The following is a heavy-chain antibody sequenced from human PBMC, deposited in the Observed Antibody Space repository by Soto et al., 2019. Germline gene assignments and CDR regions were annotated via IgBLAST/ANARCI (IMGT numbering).Heavy chain of an antibody. CDR2: IYYSGST. CDR3: ARGGYDFWSGYYYEGIWFDP. D-gene: IGHD3-3*01. CDR1: GGSISSGGYY. J-gene: IGHJ5*02. V-gene: IGHV4-31*03. Sequence: PSETLSLTCTVPGGSISSGGYYWSWIRQHPGKGLEWIGYIYYSGSTYYNPSLKSRVTISVDTSKNQFSLKLSSVTAADTAVYYCARGGYDFWSGYYYEGIWFDPWGQGTLVTVSS.